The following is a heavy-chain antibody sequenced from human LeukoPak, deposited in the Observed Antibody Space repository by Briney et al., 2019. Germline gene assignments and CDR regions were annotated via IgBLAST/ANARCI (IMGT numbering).Heavy chain of an antibody. J-gene: IGHJ6*03. CDR3: ARVQEGYDYVWGSYRLRPNYYYYYMDV. D-gene: IGHD3-16*02. V-gene: IGHV3-7*01. CDR2: IKQEGREK. CDR1: GFTLSSRDW. Sequence: GGSLRLSRVASGFTLSSRDWMTWVGQAPGKGLEGVANIKQEGREKYYVDSVKGRFTISRENAKNSLYLQMNSLRAEDTAVYYCARVQEGYDYVWGSYRLRPNYYYYYMDVWGKGTTVTISS.